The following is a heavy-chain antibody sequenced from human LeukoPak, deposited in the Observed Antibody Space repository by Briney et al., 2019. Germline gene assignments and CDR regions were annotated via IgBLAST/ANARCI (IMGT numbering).Heavy chain of an antibody. CDR2: IYYSGST. V-gene: IGHV4-59*01. J-gene: IGHJ3*02. Sequence: SETLSLTCTVSGGSISSYYWSWIRQPPGKGLEWIGYIYYSGSTNYNPSLKSRVTISVDTSKNQFSLKLSSVTAADTAVYYCAREPGDGYNRAFDIWGQGTMVTVSS. D-gene: IGHD5-24*01. CDR3: AREPGDGYNRAFDI. CDR1: GGSISSYY.